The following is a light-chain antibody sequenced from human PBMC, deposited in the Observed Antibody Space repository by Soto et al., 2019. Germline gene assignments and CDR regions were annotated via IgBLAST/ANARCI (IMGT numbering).Light chain of an antibody. CDR1: QSVSSY. V-gene: IGKV3-11*01. J-gene: IGKJ1*01. CDR3: QQRSNCPVT. Sequence: EIVLTQSPGTLSLSPGERATLSCRASQSVSSYLAWYQQKPGQAPRLLIYDASTRATGISARFSGSGSGTDFTLTISTLGPEDFAMYYCQQRSNCPVTFGQGTKVDIK. CDR2: DAS.